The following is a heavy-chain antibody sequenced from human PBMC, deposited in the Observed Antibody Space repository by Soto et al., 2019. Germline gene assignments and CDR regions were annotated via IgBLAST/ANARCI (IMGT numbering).Heavy chain of an antibody. CDR1: GFTFSSYA. CDR2: ISWNSGTI. V-gene: IGHV3-9*01. J-gene: IGHJ4*02. CDR3: ARDVWSRASGPPDS. Sequence: HPGGSLRLSCAASGFTFSSYAMSWVRQAPGKGLEWVTGISWNSGTIGYADSVKGRFTISRDNAKNSLYLQMNSLRAEDTALYYCARDVWSRASGPPDSWGQGTLVTVSS. D-gene: IGHD3-10*01.